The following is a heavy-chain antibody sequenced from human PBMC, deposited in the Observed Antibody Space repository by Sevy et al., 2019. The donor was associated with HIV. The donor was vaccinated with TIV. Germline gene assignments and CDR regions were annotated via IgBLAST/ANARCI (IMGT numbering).Heavy chain of an antibody. J-gene: IGHJ3*02. CDR3: ARGKDQSLTANNNDILTGYYTVNAFDI. V-gene: IGHV4-31*03. D-gene: IGHD3-9*01. Sequence: SETLSLTCTVSGGSISSGGYYWSWIRQHPGKGLEWIGYIYYSGSTYYNPSLKSRVTISVDTSKNQFSLKLSSVTAADTAVYYCARGKDQSLTANNNDILTGYYTVNAFDIWGQGTMVTVSS. CDR2: IYYSGST. CDR1: GGSISSGGYY.